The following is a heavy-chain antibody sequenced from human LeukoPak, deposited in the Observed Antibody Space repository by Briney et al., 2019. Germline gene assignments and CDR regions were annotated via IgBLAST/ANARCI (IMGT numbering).Heavy chain of an antibody. CDR2: INAGNGNT. J-gene: IGHJ4*02. D-gene: IGHD3-22*01. CDR1: GYTFTSYA. Sequence: ASVKVSCKASGYTFTSYAMHWVRQAPGQRLEWMGWINAGNGNTKYSQKFQGRVTITRDTSASTAYMELSSLRSEDTAVYYCVRANYYDSSGYPSFDYWGQGTLVTVSS. CDR3: VRANYYDSSGYPSFDY. V-gene: IGHV1-3*01.